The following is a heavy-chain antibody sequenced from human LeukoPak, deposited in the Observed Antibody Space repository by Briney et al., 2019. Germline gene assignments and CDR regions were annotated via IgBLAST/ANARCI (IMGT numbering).Heavy chain of an antibody. Sequence: PGGSLRLSCAAAGLTFSNYGMHWVRQAPGKGLEWVAVIWYDGSNKYYADSVKGRFTISRDNSKNTLYLQMNSLRAEDTAVYYCARLRYSGSYYFDYWGQGTLVTVSS. CDR2: IWYDGSNK. D-gene: IGHD1-26*01. V-gene: IGHV3-33*01. CDR3: ARLRYSGSYYFDY. J-gene: IGHJ4*02. CDR1: GLTFSNYG.